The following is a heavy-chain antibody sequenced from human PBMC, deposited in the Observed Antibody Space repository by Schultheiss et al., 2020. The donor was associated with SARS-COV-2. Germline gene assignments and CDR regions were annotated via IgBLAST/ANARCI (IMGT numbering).Heavy chain of an antibody. Sequence: SVKVSCKASGGTFSSYAISWVRQAPGQGLEWMGGIIPIFGTTNYAQTFQGRVTITAEESTTTVYLELRSLRSEDTAVYYCARDIVGGGVRQRLGMDVWGQGTTVTVSS. CDR1: GGTFSSYA. V-gene: IGHV1-69*13. CDR2: IIPIFGTT. J-gene: IGHJ6*02. CDR3: ARDIVGGGVRQRLGMDV. D-gene: IGHD3-16*01.